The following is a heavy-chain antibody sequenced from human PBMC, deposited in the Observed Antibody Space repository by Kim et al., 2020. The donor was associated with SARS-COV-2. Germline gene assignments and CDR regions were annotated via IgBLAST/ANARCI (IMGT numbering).Heavy chain of an antibody. J-gene: IGHJ6*02. CDR1: GFTFDDYA. Sequence: GGSLRLSCAASGFTFDDYAMHWVRQAPGKGLEWVSGISWNSGSIGYADSVKGRFTISRDNAKNSLYLQMNSLRAEDTALYYCAKDVGSGSYSWGIQPRGMDVWGQGTTVTVSS. V-gene: IGHV3-9*01. CDR3: AKDVGSGSYSWGIQPRGMDV. CDR2: ISWNSGSI. D-gene: IGHD1-26*01.